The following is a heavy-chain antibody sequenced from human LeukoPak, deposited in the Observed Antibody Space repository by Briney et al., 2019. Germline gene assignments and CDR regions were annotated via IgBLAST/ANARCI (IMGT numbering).Heavy chain of an antibody. CDR2: YHCGNT. V-gene: IGHV4-59*01. J-gene: IGHJ4*02. CDR3: ARGQGWLPDH. Sequence: SETLSLTCTVPGASISSDCWIWIRQTPGKGPEWIGYHCGNTDYNPSLKSRVSISVDTSKNQFSLKLNSISTADTAVYYCARGQGWLPDHWGQGSLVTVSS. CDR1: GASISSDC. D-gene: IGHD6-19*01.